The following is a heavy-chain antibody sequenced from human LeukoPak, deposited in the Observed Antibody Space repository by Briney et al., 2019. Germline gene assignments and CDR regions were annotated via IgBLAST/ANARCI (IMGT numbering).Heavy chain of an antibody. CDR1: GFALSSYW. CDR3: MAESSSPWEGY. CDR2: INEDGSVK. D-gene: IGHD6-6*01. Sequence: GGSLRLSCAASGFALSSYWMSWVRQAPGEGLEWVANINEDGSVKNYVDSVRGRFTVSRDNAKNSLYLQMNSLRGEYTAVYYCMAESSSPWEGYWGQGTLVTVSS. V-gene: IGHV3-7*01. J-gene: IGHJ4*02.